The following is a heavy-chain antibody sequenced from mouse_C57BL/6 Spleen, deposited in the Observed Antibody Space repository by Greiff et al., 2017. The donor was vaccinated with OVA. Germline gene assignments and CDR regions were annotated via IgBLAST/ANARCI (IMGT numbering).Heavy chain of an antibody. Sequence: EVKLVESGGGLVQPKGSLKLSCAASGFSFNTYAMNWVRQAPGKGLEWVARIRSKSNNYATYYADSVKDRFTISRDDSESMLYLQMNNLKTEDTAMYYCVRHTPLLPFDYWGQGTTLTVSS. J-gene: IGHJ2*01. V-gene: IGHV10-1*01. CDR2: IRSKSNNYAT. CDR1: GFSFNTYA. CDR3: VRHTPLLPFDY. D-gene: IGHD2-10*01.